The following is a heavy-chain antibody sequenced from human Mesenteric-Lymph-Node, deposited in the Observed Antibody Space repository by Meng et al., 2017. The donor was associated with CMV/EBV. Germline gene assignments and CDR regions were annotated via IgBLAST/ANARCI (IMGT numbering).Heavy chain of an antibody. CDR2: IYWDDDK. J-gene: IGHJ4*02. D-gene: IGHD6-13*01. CDR3: AHSSGIAAAGPFYFDY. Sequence: QITLKESGPTLGKPTQTLTLTCTFSGFSLRTSGVGVGWIRQPPGKALEWLALIYWDDDKRYSPSLKSRLTITKDTSKNQVVLTMTNMDPVDTATYYCAHSSGIAAAGPFYFDYWGQGTLVTVSS. V-gene: IGHV2-5*02. CDR1: GFSLRTSGVG.